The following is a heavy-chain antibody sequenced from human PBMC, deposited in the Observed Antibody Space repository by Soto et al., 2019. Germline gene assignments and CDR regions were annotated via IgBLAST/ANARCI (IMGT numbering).Heavy chain of an antibody. CDR3: AREVAWSFDY. Sequence: QVQLQESGPGLVKPSQTLSLTCTVSGGSISGGGYYWSWIRQHPGKGLEWIGYIYYSWSTYYNPFLKSRVTISVDTSKNQFSLKLSSVTAADTAVYYCAREVAWSFDYWGQGTLVTVSS. J-gene: IGHJ4*02. CDR2: IYYSWST. D-gene: IGHD3-9*01. V-gene: IGHV4-31*03. CDR1: GGSISGGGYY.